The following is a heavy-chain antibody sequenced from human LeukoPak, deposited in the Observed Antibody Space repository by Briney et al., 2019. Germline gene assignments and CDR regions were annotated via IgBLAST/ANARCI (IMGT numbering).Heavy chain of an antibody. V-gene: IGHV3-30*18. Sequence: GGSLRLSCAASGFTFSTYGMPWVRQAPGKGLEWVALISYDGSNKYYADSVKGRFTISRGNSKNMLYLQMNSLRAEDTAVYYCAKDPSDRGCSGGSCYGWGQGTLVTVSS. D-gene: IGHD2-15*01. CDR1: GFTFSTYG. J-gene: IGHJ4*02. CDR2: ISYDGSNK. CDR3: AKDPSDRGCSGGSCYG.